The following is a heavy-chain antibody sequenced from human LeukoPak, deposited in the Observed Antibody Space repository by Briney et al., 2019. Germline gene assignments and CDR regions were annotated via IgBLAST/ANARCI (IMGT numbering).Heavy chain of an antibody. D-gene: IGHD6-19*01. CDR2: ISGSSSYI. CDR3: ARDPYSSGWYKDAFDI. J-gene: IGHJ3*02. CDR1: GFTFSSYS. Sequence: GESLRLSCAASGFTFSSYSMNWVRQAPGKGLEWVSSISGSSSYINYADSVKGRFTIPRDNAQNSLFLQLNSLRAEDTAVYYCARDPYSSGWYKDAFDIWGQGTMVTVSS. V-gene: IGHV3-21*01.